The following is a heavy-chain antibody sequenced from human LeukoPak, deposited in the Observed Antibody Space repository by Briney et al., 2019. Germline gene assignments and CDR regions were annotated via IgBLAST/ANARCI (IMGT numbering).Heavy chain of an antibody. D-gene: IGHD5-18*01. CDR2: ISAYNGNT. CDR1: GYTFTSYG. V-gene: IGHV1-18*01. CDR3: ARDSSYGPYYYYYMDV. J-gene: IGHJ6*03. Sequence: ASVKVSCKAPGYTFTSYGISWVRQAPGQGLEWMGWISAYNGNTNYAQELQGRVTMTTDTSTSTAYMELRSLRSDDTAVYYCARDSSYGPYYYYYMDVWGKGTTVTVSS.